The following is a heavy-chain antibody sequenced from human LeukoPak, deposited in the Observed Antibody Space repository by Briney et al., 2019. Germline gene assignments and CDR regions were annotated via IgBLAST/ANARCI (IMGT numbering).Heavy chain of an antibody. CDR2: ISYSGSS. D-gene: IGHD3-10*01. J-gene: IGHJ3*02. CDR1: GGSINSYY. CDR3: AREGLGSFPDAFDI. Sequence: SETLSLTCTVSGGSINSYYWSWIRQPPGKGQEWIGYISYSGSSKTNPSLKSRVTISVDTSKGQFSLKLTSVSAADTAVYYCAREGLGSFPDAFDIWGQGTMVTVSS. V-gene: IGHV4-59*01.